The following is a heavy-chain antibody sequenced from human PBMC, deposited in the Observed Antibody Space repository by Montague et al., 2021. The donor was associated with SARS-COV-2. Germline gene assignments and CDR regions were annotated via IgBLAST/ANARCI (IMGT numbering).Heavy chain of an antibody. CDR1: GGSHSDYY. V-gene: IGHV4-34*01. CDR3: ARGRRRYNWRDETSYYYGMDV. Sequence: SETLSLTCAVYGGSHSDYYWSWIRQPPGKGLEWIGEINHSGGTNYNPSLKSRVTISLDTSKNQFSLKLSSVTAADTAVYYCARGRRRYNWRDETSYYYGMDVWGQGTTVTVSS. J-gene: IGHJ6*02. CDR2: INHSGGT. D-gene: IGHD1-20*01.